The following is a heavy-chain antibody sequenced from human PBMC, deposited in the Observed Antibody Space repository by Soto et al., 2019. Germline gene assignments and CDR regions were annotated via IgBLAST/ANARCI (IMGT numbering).Heavy chain of an antibody. CDR1: GFTFSNNW. D-gene: IGHD1-26*01. V-gene: IGHV3-7*03. Sequence: EVQLVESGGGLVQPGGSLRVSCAASGFTFSNNWMNWVRQAPGKGLEWVANIKEDGSEKFLVDSVRGRFTIARDNAKNSLYRQMNSLRADDTAIYYCANPPFISKWDGGCFDLLGRVTLVTVAS. J-gene: IGHJ2*01. CDR2: IKEDGSEK. CDR3: ANPPFISKWDGGCFDL.